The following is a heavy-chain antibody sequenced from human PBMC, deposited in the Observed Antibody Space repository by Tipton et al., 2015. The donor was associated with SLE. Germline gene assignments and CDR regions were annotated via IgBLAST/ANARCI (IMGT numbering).Heavy chain of an antibody. CDR2: INTFNGNT. CDR1: GYTFTSYG. J-gene: IGHJ6*02. CDR3: ARVLDV. V-gene: IGHV1-18*01. Sequence: QSGPEVKKSGASVKVSCKASGYTFTSYGISWVRQAPGQGLEWMGWINTFNGNTNYAQKFQGRVTMTRDTSTSTVYMELSSLRSEDTAVYYCARVLDVWGQGTTVTVSS.